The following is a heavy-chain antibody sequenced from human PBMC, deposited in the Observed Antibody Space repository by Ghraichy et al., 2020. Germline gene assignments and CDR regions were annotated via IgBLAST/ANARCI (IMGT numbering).Heavy chain of an antibody. CDR3: ARDLRQSLPEYDSSGYYSPYYGMDV. CDR2: IWYDGSNK. V-gene: IGHV3-33*01. CDR1: GFTFSSYG. Sequence: GSLRLSCAASGFTFSSYGMHWVRQAPGKGLEWVAVIWYDGSNKYYADSVKGRFTISRDNSKNTLYLQMNSLRAEDTAVYYCARDLRQSLPEYDSSGYYSPYYGMDVWGQGTTVTVSS. D-gene: IGHD3-22*01. J-gene: IGHJ6*02.